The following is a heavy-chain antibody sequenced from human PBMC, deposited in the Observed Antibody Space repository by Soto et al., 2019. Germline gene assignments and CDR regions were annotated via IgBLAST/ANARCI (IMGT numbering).Heavy chain of an antibody. CDR3: ARGYGISGPEGY. J-gene: IGHJ4*02. D-gene: IGHD2-15*01. Sequence: QVPLVESGGGVVQPGRSLRLSWATSGFTFSSYAMHWVRQAPGKGPERVAIISYDGSNKYYADSVKGRFIISRDNSKNTLFLQMNSLRTEDTAVYHCARGYGISGPEGYWGQGTLVTASS. CDR2: ISYDGSNK. CDR1: GFTFSSYA. V-gene: IGHV3-30-3*01.